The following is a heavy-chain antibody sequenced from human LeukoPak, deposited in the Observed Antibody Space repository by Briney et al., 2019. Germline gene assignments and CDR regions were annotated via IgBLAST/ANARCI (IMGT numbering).Heavy chain of an antibody. D-gene: IGHD5-18*01. J-gene: IGHJ4*02. CDR3: AREGYSSPDS. V-gene: IGHV4-61*02. CDR1: GASINSGIHY. Sequence: PSETLSLTCTVSGASINSGIHYWSWIRQPAGKGLEWIGRIFTSGSTNYNPSLKSRVIISLDTSKNQFSLKLTSVTASDTAVYYCAREGYSSPDSWGQGTLVTVSS. CDR2: IFTSGST.